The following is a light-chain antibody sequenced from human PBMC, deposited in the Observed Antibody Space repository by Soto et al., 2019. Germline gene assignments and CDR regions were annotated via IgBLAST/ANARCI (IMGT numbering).Light chain of an antibody. CDR3: QQYGTSPPWT. CDR1: QSVPSRY. V-gene: IGKV3-20*01. Sequence: DIVLTQSPDTLSLSPGDRASLSCRASQSVPSRYIAWYQQKPGQAPRLLFYAASSRATGIPDRFSGSGSGTDFTLTINRLEPEDSAVYYCQQYGTSPPWTFGQGTKLEIK. CDR2: AAS. J-gene: IGKJ1*01.